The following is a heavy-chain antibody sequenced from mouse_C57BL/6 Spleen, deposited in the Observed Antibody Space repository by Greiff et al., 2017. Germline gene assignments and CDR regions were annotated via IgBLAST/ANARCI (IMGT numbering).Heavy chain of an antibody. Sequence: EVKLQQSGPELVKPGASVKIPCKASGYTFTDYNMDWVKQSHGKSLEWIGDINPNNGGTISNQMFKGKATLTVDKSSSTAYMELRSLTSEDTAVYYCARSSAYYSNYEIAYWGQGTLVTVSA. J-gene: IGHJ3*01. CDR3: ARSSAYYSNYEIAY. D-gene: IGHD2-5*01. CDR1: GYTFTDYN. CDR2: INPNNGGT. V-gene: IGHV1-18*01.